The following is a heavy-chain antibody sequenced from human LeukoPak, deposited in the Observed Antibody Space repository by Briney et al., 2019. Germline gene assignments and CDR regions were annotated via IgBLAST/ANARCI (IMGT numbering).Heavy chain of an antibody. Sequence: PGGSLRLSCAASGFTFSSYAMSWVRQAPGKGLEWVSCISGGNTYYADSVKGRFTISRDNSKSTLYLQMNNLRAEDTAVYYCAKERWLGAVDYWGPGTLVTVSS. CDR2: ISGGNT. D-gene: IGHD6-19*01. V-gene: IGHV3-23*01. CDR3: AKERWLGAVDY. J-gene: IGHJ4*02. CDR1: GFTFSSYA.